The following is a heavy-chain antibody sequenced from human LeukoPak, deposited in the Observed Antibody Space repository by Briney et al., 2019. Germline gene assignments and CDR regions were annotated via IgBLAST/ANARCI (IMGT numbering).Heavy chain of an antibody. V-gene: IGHV4-59*08. CDR3: ARHPGIDAFDI. CDR2: IYYSGST. D-gene: IGHD3-10*01. CDR1: GGSISTYY. J-gene: IGHJ3*02. Sequence: SETLSLTCTVSGGSISTYYWSWIRQPPGKGLEWIGYIYYSGSTNYNPSLKSRATISVDTSKNQFSLKLSSVTAADTAVYYCARHPGIDAFDIWGQGTMVTVSS.